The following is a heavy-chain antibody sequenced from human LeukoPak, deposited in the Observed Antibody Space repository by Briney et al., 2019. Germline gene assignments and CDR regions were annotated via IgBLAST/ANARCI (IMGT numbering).Heavy chain of an antibody. CDR1: GYTFTSYG. V-gene: IGHV1-18*01. Sequence: ASVKVSCTASGYTFTSYGISWVGRAPGQGLEWRGWVSAYNGNTNYAQKLQGRVTMTKDTSTSTAYMELRRLTSDDTAVYYCATRNYGSGVAYFDYWGQGTLVTVSS. D-gene: IGHD3-10*01. J-gene: IGHJ4*02. CDR2: VSAYNGNT. CDR3: ATRNYGSGVAYFDY.